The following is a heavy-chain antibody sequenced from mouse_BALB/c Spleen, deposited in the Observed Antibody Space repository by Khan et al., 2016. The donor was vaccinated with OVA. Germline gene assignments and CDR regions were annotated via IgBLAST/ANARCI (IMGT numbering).Heavy chain of an antibody. D-gene: IGHD2-12*01. CDR3: ARGHDFVAS. J-gene: IGHJ3*01. Sequence: EVQLQESGPDLVKPGASVKLSCKASGYSFTLYYMSWVKQSHGKSLEWIGRVNPNTDNINYNQEFKGKAILTVDKSSNTAYMELRSLTSEDSAVYFCARGHDFVASWGQGTLVTVSA. V-gene: IGHV1-26*01. CDR1: GYSFTLYY. CDR2: VNPNTDNI.